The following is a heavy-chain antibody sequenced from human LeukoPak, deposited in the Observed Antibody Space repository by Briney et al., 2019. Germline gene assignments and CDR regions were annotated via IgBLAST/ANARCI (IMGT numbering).Heavy chain of an antibody. J-gene: IGHJ4*02. Sequence: GGSLRLSCAASGFAFSSYWMHWVRQAPGKGLVWVSRINSDGSSTSYADSVKGRFTISRDNAKNTLYLQMNSLRAEDTAVYYCARDFKYSGYELDYWGQGTLVTVSS. CDR2: INSDGSST. D-gene: IGHD5-12*01. V-gene: IGHV3-74*01. CDR3: ARDFKYSGYELDY. CDR1: GFAFSSYW.